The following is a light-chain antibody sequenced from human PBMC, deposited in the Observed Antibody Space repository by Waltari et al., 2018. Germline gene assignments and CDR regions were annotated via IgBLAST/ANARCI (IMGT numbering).Light chain of an antibody. V-gene: IGKV3-20*01. Sequence: ERATLSCRASQCVGTFLVWYQQKPGQAPRLLIQGASARATGTPDRFSGSGSGTDFSLTISRLEPEDFAVYYCQHYVRLPVTFGQGTKVEI. CDR3: QHYVRLPVT. CDR1: QCVGTF. J-gene: IGKJ1*01. CDR2: GAS.